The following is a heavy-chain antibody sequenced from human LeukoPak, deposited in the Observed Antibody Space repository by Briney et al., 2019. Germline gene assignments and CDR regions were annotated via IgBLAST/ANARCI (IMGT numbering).Heavy chain of an antibody. CDR3: ARGTMFPYYFDY. D-gene: IGHD3-10*02. CDR2: ISSSSSYI. Sequence: PGGSLRLSCAASGFTFSSYSMKWVRQAPGKGLEWVSFISSSSSYIYYADSVKGRFTISRDNAKKSLYLQMNSLRPEDTAVYYCARGTMFPYYFDYWGQGTLATVSS. V-gene: IGHV3-21*01. CDR1: GFTFSSYS. J-gene: IGHJ4*02.